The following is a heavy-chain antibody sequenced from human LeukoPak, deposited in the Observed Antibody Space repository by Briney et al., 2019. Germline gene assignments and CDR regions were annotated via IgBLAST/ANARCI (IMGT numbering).Heavy chain of an antibody. CDR2: FDPEDGET. CDR3: ATDPGEIVPAAKGPRGDYCYGMDV. D-gene: IGHD2-2*01. Sequence: GASVKVSCKVSGYTLTQLSMHWVRQAPGKGLEWLGGFDPEDGETIYAQKFKGRVTMTEATYTDTAYMELNSLCSYDAAVYYCATDPGEIVPAAKGPRGDYCYGMDVWGQGTSVTVS. J-gene: IGHJ6*02. V-gene: IGHV1-24*01. CDR1: GYTLTQLS.